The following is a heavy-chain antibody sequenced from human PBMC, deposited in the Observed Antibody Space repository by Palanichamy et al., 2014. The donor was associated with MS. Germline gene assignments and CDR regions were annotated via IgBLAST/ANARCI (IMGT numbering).Heavy chain of an antibody. Sequence: QVQLVESGGGVVQPGGSLRLSCAASGFTFSSYGMHWVRQVPGKGLEWVAFIRYDGSNKYYADSVKGRFTISRDNSKNTLYLQMNSLRAEDTAVYYCAKVVVAPGLLPFDYWGQGTLVTVSS. D-gene: IGHD3-22*01. J-gene: IGHJ4*02. CDR2: IRYDGSNK. CDR3: AKVVVAPGLLPFDY. CDR1: GFTFSSYG. V-gene: IGHV3-30*02.